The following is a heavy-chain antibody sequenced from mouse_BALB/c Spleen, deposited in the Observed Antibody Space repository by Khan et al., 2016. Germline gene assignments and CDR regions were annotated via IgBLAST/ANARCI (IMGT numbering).Heavy chain of an antibody. J-gene: IGHJ3*01. Sequence: QVQLKQSGAELAKPGASVKMSCKASGYTFTRYWMHWVKQRPGQGLEWIGYINPSTGYTEYNQKFKDTATLTADTSPSTAYMQLSSLTSEDTAVYYCARWVYYGNYLFAYWGQGTLVTVSA. V-gene: IGHV1-7*01. D-gene: IGHD2-1*01. CDR3: ARWVYYGNYLFAY. CDR1: GYTFTRYW. CDR2: INPSTGYT.